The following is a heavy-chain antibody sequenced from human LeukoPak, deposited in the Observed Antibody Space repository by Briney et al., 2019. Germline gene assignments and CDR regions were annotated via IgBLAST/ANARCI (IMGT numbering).Heavy chain of an antibody. D-gene: IGHD3-10*01. Sequence: SETLSLTCTVSGGSISSTSYYWAWIRQPPGKGLEWIGSIYYSGSTYYNPSLKSRVTISVDTSKNQFSLKLSSVTAADTAVYYCARQSPVSVRGVLEYYFDYWGQGTLVTVSS. CDR2: IYYSGST. CDR3: ARQSPVSVRGVLEYYFDY. CDR1: GGSISSTSYY. V-gene: IGHV4-39*01. J-gene: IGHJ4*02.